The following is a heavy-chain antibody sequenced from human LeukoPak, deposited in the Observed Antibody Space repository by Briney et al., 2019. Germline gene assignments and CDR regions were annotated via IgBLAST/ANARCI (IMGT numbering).Heavy chain of an antibody. CDR1: GGTFSSYA. CDR3: VRSYYDSSGYYDY. D-gene: IGHD3-22*01. J-gene: IGHJ4*02. CDR2: IIPIFGTA. Sequence: SVKVSCKASGGTFSSYAISWVRQAPGQGLEWMGGIIPIFGTANYAQKFQGRVTITTDESTSTAYMELSSLRSEDTAAYYCVRSYYDSSGYYDYWGQGTLVTVSS. V-gene: IGHV1-69*05.